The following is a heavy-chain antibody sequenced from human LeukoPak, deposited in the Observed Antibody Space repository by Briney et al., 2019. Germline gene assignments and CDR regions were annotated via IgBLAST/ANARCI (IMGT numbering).Heavy chain of an antibody. CDR3: ARDFGWSDSSSWTAFDY. V-gene: IGHV3-21*01. J-gene: IGHJ4*02. CDR2: ISSSSSYI. CDR1: GFTFSSYS. D-gene: IGHD6-13*01. Sequence: PGGSLRLSCAASGFTFSSYSMNWVRQAPGKGLEWVSSISSSSSYIYYADSVKGRFTISRDNAKNSLYLQMNGLRAEDTAVYYCARDFGWSDSSSWTAFDYWGQGTLVTVSS.